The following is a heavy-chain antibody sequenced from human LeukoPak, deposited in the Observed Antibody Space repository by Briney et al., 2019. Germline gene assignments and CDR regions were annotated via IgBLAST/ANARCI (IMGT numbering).Heavy chain of an antibody. CDR3: AKDLYTTIQGFDY. Sequence: GGSLRLSCAASGFTFSSHSTSWVRQAPGRGLEWVSFISDDTYNIYYADSVRGRFTVSRDNARDSLYLQMNSLRAEDTAVYFCAKDLYTTIQGFDYWGQGTLVTVSS. J-gene: IGHJ4*02. CDR2: ISDDTYNI. D-gene: IGHD5-12*01. V-gene: IGHV3-48*01. CDR1: GFTFSSHS.